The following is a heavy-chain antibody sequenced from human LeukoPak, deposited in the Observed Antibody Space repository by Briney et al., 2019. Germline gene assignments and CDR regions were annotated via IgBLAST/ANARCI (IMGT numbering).Heavy chain of an antibody. CDR3: AREDENWFDP. V-gene: IGHV4-31*03. Sequence: SETLSLTCTVSGGSISSGGYSWSWIRQHPGKGLEWIGYIYYSGSTYYNPSLKSRVTISVDTSKNQFSLKLSSVTAADTAVYYCAREDENWFDPWGQGTLVTVSS. J-gene: IGHJ5*02. CDR1: GGSISSGGYS. CDR2: IYYSGST.